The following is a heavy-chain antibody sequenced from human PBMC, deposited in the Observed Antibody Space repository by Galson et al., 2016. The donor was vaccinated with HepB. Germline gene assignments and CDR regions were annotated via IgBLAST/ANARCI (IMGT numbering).Heavy chain of an antibody. D-gene: IGHD2-21*02. V-gene: IGHV3-23*01. Sequence: SLRLSCAASGFHFSSYAMHWVRQAPGEGLEWVTGISDSGYATYYTDSVKGRFTISRNNSKNTLYLQMNSRRAEDTSIYYCAKDLAAGPHILVVTAADHWGQGTLVTVSS. CDR2: ISDSGYAT. CDR3: AKDLAAGPHILVVTAADH. CDR1: GFHFSSYA. J-gene: IGHJ4*02.